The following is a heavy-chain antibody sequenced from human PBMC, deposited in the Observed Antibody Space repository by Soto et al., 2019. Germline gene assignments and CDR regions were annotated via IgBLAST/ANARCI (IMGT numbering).Heavy chain of an antibody. Sequence: TLSLTCTVSGGSISSYYWSWIRQPPGKGLEWIGYIYYSGSTNYNPSLKSRVTISVDTSKNQFSLKLSSVTAADTAVYYCARAVNWGLDYWGQGTLVTVSS. J-gene: IGHJ4*02. CDR1: GGSISSYY. V-gene: IGHV4-59*01. CDR2: IYYSGST. CDR3: ARAVNWGLDY. D-gene: IGHD7-27*01.